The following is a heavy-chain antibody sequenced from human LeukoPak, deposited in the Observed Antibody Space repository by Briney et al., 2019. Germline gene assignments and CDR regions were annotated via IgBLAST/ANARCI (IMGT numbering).Heavy chain of an antibody. Sequence: GASVKVSCKASGYIFTGYYMHWVRQATGQGLEWMGWMNPNSGNTGYAQKFQGRVTITRNTSISTAYMELSSLRSEDTAVYYCARGRYSSSWYMWLWDWRADYWGQGTLVTVSS. J-gene: IGHJ4*02. D-gene: IGHD6-13*01. CDR3: ARGRYSSSWYMWLWDWRADY. V-gene: IGHV1-8*03. CDR2: MNPNSGNT. CDR1: GYIFTGYY.